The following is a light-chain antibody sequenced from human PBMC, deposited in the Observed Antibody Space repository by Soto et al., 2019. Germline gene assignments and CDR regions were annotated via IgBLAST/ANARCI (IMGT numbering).Light chain of an antibody. CDR3: QQYGNSAQT. CDR1: QSVPSTS. CDR2: DAS. V-gene: IGKV3-20*01. J-gene: IGKJ1*01. Sequence: ETVLTQSPGTLSLSPGERATLSCRAGQSVPSTSLSWNQQKPGQAPRLLIYDASSRATGIPERFSGSGSGTDFTLNISRLETEDFALYYCQQYGNSAQTFGPGTKVEIK.